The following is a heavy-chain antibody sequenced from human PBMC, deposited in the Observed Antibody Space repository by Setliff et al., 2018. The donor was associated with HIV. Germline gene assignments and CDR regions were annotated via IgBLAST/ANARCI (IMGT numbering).Heavy chain of an antibody. D-gene: IGHD5-12*01. Sequence: GGSLRLSCAASGFTFGVYAMSWFRQAPGKGLEWVSGISDSGGSTYYADSVKGRFTISRDNAKNSLYLQMYSLRAEDTAMYYCARDWRSGYDLNFDYWGQGTLVTVSS. CDR1: GFTFGVYA. V-gene: IGHV3-23*01. CDR3: ARDWRSGYDLNFDY. J-gene: IGHJ4*02. CDR2: ISDSGGST.